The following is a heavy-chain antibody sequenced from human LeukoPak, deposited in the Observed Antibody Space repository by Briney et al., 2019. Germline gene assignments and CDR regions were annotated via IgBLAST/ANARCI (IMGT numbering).Heavy chain of an antibody. D-gene: IGHD3-9*01. Sequence: ASVKVSCKASGYTFTSYGISWVRQAPGQGLEWMGWINTNTGNPTYAQGLTGRFVFSLDTSVSTAYLQISSLKAEDTAVYYCARVLWYDILTGYSQFFDYWGQGTLVTVSS. CDR1: GYTFTSYG. V-gene: IGHV7-4-1*02. J-gene: IGHJ4*02. CDR2: INTNTGNP. CDR3: ARVLWYDILTGYSQFFDY.